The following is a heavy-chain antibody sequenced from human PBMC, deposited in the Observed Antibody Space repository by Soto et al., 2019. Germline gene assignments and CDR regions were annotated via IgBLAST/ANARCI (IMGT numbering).Heavy chain of an antibody. CDR1: GVSISIGDYY. J-gene: IGHJ4*02. V-gene: IGHV4-30-4*01. Sequence: TLSVTCAVSGVSISIGDYYWSWIRQPPGKGLEWIGYIYYSGSTYYNPSLKSRVTISVDTSKNQFSLKLSSVTAEDTAVYYCARGSSGYYTDYWGQGTPVTVYS. CDR2: IYYSGST. CDR3: ARGSSGYYTDY. D-gene: IGHD3-22*01.